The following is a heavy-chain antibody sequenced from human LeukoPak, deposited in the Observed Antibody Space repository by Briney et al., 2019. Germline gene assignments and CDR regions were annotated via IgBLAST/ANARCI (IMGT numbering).Heavy chain of an antibody. D-gene: IGHD2-15*01. CDR1: GFTFSSYW. CDR2: IKQDGSEK. CDR3: ASHQEWQLPSGFDI. J-gene: IGHJ3*02. V-gene: IGHV3-7*05. Sequence: GGSLRLSCAASGFTFSSYWMSWVRQAAGKGLEWVANIKQDGSEKYYVDSVKGRFTISRDNAKNSLYLQMNSLRAEDTAVYHCASHQEWQLPSGFDIWGQGTMVTVSS.